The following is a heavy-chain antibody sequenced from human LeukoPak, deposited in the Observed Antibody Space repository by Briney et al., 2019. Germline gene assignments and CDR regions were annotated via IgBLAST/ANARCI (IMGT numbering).Heavy chain of an antibody. CDR2: ISSGSAYI. Sequence: GGSLRLSCVASGFIFRDYSMDWVRQGQGKGREWVSSISSGSAYIFYSYSVKGRFTMSRDNAQSSLYLQMNSLRAGDTAVYYCARQAVARPFDLWGQGTMVAVSS. CDR1: GFIFRDYS. CDR3: ARQAVARPFDL. J-gene: IGHJ3*01. V-gene: IGHV3-21*06.